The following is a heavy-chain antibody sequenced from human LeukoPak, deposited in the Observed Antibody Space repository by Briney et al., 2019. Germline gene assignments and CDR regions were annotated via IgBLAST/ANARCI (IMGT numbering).Heavy chain of an antibody. Sequence: GGSLRLSCAASGFTFSTYPMSWVRQAPGKGLEWVSGISGSGGSTYYADSVKGRFTISRDISKNTLYLQMNSLRAEDTAVYYCAGGYGSGSYSAWGQGIPVTVSS. CDR1: GFTFSTYP. D-gene: IGHD3-10*01. CDR3: AGGYGSGSYSA. CDR2: ISGSGGST. V-gene: IGHV3-23*01. J-gene: IGHJ5*02.